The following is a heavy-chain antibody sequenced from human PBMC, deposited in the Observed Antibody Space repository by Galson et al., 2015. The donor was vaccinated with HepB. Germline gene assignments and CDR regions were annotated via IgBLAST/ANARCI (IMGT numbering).Heavy chain of an antibody. CDR3: ARAESVVATIRLFFDY. CDR1: GFTFSSYA. Sequence: SLRLSCAASGFTFSSYAMHWVRQAPGKGLEWVAVISYDGSNKYYADSVKGRFTISRDNSKNTLYLQMNSLRAEDTAVYYCARAESVVATIRLFFDYWGQGTLVTVSS. CDR2: ISYDGSNK. D-gene: IGHD5-12*01. V-gene: IGHV3-30*04. J-gene: IGHJ4*02.